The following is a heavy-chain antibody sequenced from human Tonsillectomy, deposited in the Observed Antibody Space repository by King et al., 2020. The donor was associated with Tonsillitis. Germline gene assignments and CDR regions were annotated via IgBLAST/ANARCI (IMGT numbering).Heavy chain of an antibody. D-gene: IGHD3-3*01. V-gene: IGHV1-46*01. J-gene: IGHJ4*02. CDR2: INPSGGST. CDR3: ALGGDEIFGVVTTEHDY. Sequence: VQLVESGAEVKKPGASVKVSCKASGYTFTSYYMHWVRQAPGQGLEWMGIINPSGGSTSYAQKFLGRVTMTRDTSTSTVYMELSSLRSEDTAVYYWALGGDEIFGVVTTEHDYWGQGTLVTVSS. CDR1: GYTFTSYY.